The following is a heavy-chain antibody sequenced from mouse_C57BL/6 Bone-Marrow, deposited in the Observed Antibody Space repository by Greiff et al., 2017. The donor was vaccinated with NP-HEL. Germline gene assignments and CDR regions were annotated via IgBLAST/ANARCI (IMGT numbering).Heavy chain of an antibody. CDR3: ARGITTVVAHWYIDV. D-gene: IGHD1-1*01. CDR2: ISNGGGST. CDR1: GFTFSDYY. V-gene: IGHV5-12*01. J-gene: IGHJ1*03. Sequence: VQLKESGGGLVQPGGSLKLSCAASGFTFSDYYMYWVRQTPEKRLEWVAYISNGGGSTYYPDTVKGRFTISRDNAKNTLYLQMSRLKSEDTAMYYCARGITTVVAHWYIDVWGTGSTVTVSS.